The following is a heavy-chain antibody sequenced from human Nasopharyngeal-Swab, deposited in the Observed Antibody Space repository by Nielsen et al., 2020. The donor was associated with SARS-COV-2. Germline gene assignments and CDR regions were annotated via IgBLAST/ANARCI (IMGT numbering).Heavy chain of an antibody. J-gene: IGHJ4*02. CDR3: ATGGLIAPPVE. V-gene: IGHV1-3*01. Sequence: ASAKVSCKASGCTFTPYAVHLVRHAPGQSLEWMGWINADIGNTKYSQRFQGRVTISRDTSATTAYMEVTSLTSEDTAVYYWATGGLIAPPVEWGQGTLVTVSS. CDR2: INADIGNT. D-gene: IGHD6-13*01. CDR1: GCTFTPYA.